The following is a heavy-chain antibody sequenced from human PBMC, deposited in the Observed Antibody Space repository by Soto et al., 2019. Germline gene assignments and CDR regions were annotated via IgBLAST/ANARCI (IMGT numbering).Heavy chain of an antibody. Sequence: QVQLVESGGGVVQPGRSLRLSCAASGFSFSTNAMNWVRQAPGKGLEWVAVTSYDGSNKYYADSVKGRFTISRDNSKNTLYLQMNSLRAEDTAVYYCVRGGDSSGYYYRQYFQHWGQGTLVTVSS. V-gene: IGHV3-30-3*01. J-gene: IGHJ1*01. CDR1: GFSFSTNA. CDR3: VRGGDSSGYYYRQYFQH. D-gene: IGHD3-22*01. CDR2: TSYDGSNK.